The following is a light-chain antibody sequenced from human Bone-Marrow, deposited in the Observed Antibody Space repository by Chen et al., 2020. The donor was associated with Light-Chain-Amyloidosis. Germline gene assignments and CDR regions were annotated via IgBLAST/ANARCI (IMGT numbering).Light chain of an antibody. CDR1: NIGSTS. CDR3: QVLDRSSDRPV. V-gene: IGLV3-21*02. J-gene: IGLJ3*02. Sequence: SYVLTQPSSVSVAPGQTATIACGGNNIGSTSVHWYQQTPGQAPLLVVYDDSDRPSGIPERLSGSNSGNTDTLTISRVEAGDEADYYCQVLDRSSDRPVFGGGTKLTVL. CDR2: DDS.